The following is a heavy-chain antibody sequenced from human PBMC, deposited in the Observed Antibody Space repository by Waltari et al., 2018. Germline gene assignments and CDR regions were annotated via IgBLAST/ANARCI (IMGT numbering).Heavy chain of an antibody. Sequence: QLQLQESGPGLVKPSGPLSLTCAVSGDSMTSTYCWSWVRQSPQKGLEWIGQVHYSGRTNYHPSFASRVTMSVDTSNKQFSLRVTSATAADTAVYYCARDRGRGLYLDTWGPGTLVTVSP. V-gene: IGHV4-4*02. D-gene: IGHD2-15*01. CDR1: GDSMTSTYC. CDR3: ARDRGRGLYLDT. J-gene: IGHJ5*02. CDR2: VHYSGRT.